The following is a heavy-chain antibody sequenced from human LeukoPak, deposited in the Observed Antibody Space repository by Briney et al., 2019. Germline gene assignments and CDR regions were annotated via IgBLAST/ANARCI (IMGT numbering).Heavy chain of an antibody. Sequence: PGGSLRLSCAASGFIFSGYWMTWVRQAPGKGLEWVANIKHDGSAANYMNSVRGRFTASRDNAKNSLYLQLNSLRAEDTAIYYCAKVITRWATTNPDYWGQGTLVTVSS. CDR3: AKVITRWATTNPDY. D-gene: IGHD5-24*01. V-gene: IGHV3-7*03. CDR1: GFIFSGYW. CDR2: IKHDGSAA. J-gene: IGHJ4*02.